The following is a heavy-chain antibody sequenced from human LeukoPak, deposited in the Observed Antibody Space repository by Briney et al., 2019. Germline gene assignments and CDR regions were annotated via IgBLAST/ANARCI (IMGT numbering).Heavy chain of an antibody. CDR3: ARAPYGSGRKYHWFDP. CDR2: ICYSGST. D-gene: IGHD3-10*01. V-gene: IGHV4-59*01. CDR1: GGSISNYY. Sequence: SETLSLTCTVSGGSISNYYWSWIRQPPGKGLEWIGNICYSGSTDYNPSLKSRVTISEDTSKNQFSLKLTSVTAADTAVYYCARAPYGSGRKYHWFDPWGQGTLVTVSS. J-gene: IGHJ5*02.